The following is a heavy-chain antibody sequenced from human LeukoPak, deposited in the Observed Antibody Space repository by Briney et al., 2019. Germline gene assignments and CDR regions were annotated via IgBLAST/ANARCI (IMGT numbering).Heavy chain of an antibody. V-gene: IGHV3-48*01. D-gene: IGHD1-26*01. Sequence: GGSLRLSCAASAFTFSDYSMNWVRQAPGKGPEWISYISGRSSTIYYADSVKGRFTISRDNAKNSMYLQMNSLRAEDTAVYYCARDRIKSGSYYFDYWGQGTLVTVSS. CDR1: AFTFSDYS. CDR2: ISGRSSTI. CDR3: ARDRIKSGSYYFDY. J-gene: IGHJ4*02.